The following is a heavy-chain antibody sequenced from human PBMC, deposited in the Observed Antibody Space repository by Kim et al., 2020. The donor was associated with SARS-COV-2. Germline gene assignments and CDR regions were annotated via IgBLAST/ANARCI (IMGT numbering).Heavy chain of an antibody. Sequence: VKGRFTISRDDSKNTLYLQMNSLKTEDTAVYYCTTDPHSGSYFPLYYFDYWGQGTLVTVSS. D-gene: IGHD1-26*01. V-gene: IGHV3-15*01. J-gene: IGHJ4*02. CDR3: TTDPHSGSYFPLYYFDY.